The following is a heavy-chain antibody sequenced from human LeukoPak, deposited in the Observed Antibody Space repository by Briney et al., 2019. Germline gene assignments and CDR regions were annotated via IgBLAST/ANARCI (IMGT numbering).Heavy chain of an antibody. CDR1: GGSVSSGSYY. D-gene: IGHD4-17*01. V-gene: IGHV4-61*01. Sequence: SETLFLTCTVSGGSVSSGSYYWSWIRQPPGKGLEWIGYIYYSGSTNYNPSLKSRVTISVDTSKNQFSLKLSSVTAADTAVYYCARVSGVDYGDSYFDYWGQGTLVTVSS. J-gene: IGHJ4*02. CDR3: ARVSGVDYGDSYFDY. CDR2: IYYSGST.